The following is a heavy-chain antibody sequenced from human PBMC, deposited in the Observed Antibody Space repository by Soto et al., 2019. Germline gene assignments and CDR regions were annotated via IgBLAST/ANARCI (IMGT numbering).Heavy chain of an antibody. J-gene: IGHJ3*02. CDR1: EFIFSGYA. Sequence: PGGSLRQSVAASEFIFSGYARSWVHQAPGKGLEWVSAISGSGGSTYYADSVKGRFTISRDNSKNTLYLQMNSLRAEDTAVYYCAKDSSFGELHNDAFDIWGQGTMVTVSS. CDR2: ISGSGGST. CDR3: AKDSSFGELHNDAFDI. V-gene: IGHV3-23*01. D-gene: IGHD3-10*01.